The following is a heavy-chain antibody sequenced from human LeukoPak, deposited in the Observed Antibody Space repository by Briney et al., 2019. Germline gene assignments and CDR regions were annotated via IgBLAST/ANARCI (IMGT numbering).Heavy chain of an antibody. CDR2: ISASGHST. D-gene: IGHD2-2*01. V-gene: IGHV3-23*01. J-gene: IGHJ4*02. Sequence: GGSLRLSCAASGFIFDNFGMTWVRQAAGKGLEWVSRISASGHSTTYADSVKGRFTISRDNSKNTLYLQMNSLRAEDTAVYYCAHGSMYQLDYWGQGTLVTVSS. CDR1: GFIFDNFG. CDR3: AHGSMYQLDY.